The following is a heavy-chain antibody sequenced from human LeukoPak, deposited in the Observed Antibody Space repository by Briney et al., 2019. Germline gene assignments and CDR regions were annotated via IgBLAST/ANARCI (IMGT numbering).Heavy chain of an antibody. CDR1: GYTLTELS. J-gene: IGHJ3*02. D-gene: IGHD1-26*01. CDR3: ATKLPIRFSGSYYVRFLGNAFDI. V-gene: IGHV1-24*01. CDR2: FDPEDGET. Sequence: ASVKVSCKVSGYTLTELSMHWVRQAPGKGLEWMGGFDPEDGETIYAQKFQGRVTMTEGTSTDTAYMELSSLRSEDTAVYYCATKLPIRFSGSYYVRFLGNAFDIWGQGTMVTVSS.